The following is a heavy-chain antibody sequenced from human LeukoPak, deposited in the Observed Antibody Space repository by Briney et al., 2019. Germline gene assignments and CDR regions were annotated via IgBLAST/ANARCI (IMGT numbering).Heavy chain of an antibody. CDR1: GGTFNSYA. V-gene: IGHV1-69*05. D-gene: IGHD3-16*01. CDR2: IIPIFGTA. Sequence: ASVKLSCKASGGTFNSYAISWVRQAPGQGLEWMGGIIPIFGTANYAQKFQGRVTITTDESTSTAYMELSSLRSEDTAVYYCARGTGGVDDYWGQGTLVTVSS. CDR3: ARGTGGVDDY. J-gene: IGHJ4*02.